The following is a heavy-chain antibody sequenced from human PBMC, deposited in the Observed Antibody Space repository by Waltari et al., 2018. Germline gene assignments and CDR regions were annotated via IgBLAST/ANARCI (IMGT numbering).Heavy chain of an antibody. CDR2: ISHSWTT. CDR3: VTDQGWLRSLE. D-gene: IGHD5-12*01. Sequence: QVQLQESGPGLVKPSETLSLTCAVSGYSISSGYYWGWIRQPPGKGLEWIGSISHSWTTYYNPSLKRRITISIDTSKNQFSLRLSSVTAVDTAVYYCVTDQGWLRSLEWGQGTKVTVSS. J-gene: IGHJ3*01. CDR1: GYSISSGYY. V-gene: IGHV4-38-2*02.